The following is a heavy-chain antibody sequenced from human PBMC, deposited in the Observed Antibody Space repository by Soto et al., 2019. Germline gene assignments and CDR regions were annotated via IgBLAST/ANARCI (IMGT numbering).Heavy chain of an antibody. J-gene: IGHJ5*02. Sequence: ASVKVSRQATGYTFSSYAMHWVRQAPGQGLAWMGWINAGNGNTKNSQKFQDRVTITRDTTASTAYFELSSLICEETAVYYCCRVTIIAAAGTGYDPWGQGTLVPVSS. D-gene: IGHD6-13*01. CDR3: CRVTIIAAAGTGYDP. V-gene: IGHV1-3*01. CDR2: INAGNGNT. CDR1: GYTFSSYA.